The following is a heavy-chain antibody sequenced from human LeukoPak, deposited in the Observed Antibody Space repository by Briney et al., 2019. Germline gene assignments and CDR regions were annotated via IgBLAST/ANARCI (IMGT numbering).Heavy chain of an antibody. CDR2: SAYNGNT. CDR1: GYTFTNYG. CDR3: ARYNSMFRGVTTSDY. D-gene: IGHD3-10*01. V-gene: IGHV1-18*04. J-gene: IGHJ4*02. Sequence: GASVKVSCKASGYTFTNYGFNWVRQAPGQGLEWMGNSAYNGNTNYAQKFQDRVTMTTDTSTSTAYMELRSLRSDDTAVYYCARYNSMFRGVTTSDYWGQGTRVTVSS.